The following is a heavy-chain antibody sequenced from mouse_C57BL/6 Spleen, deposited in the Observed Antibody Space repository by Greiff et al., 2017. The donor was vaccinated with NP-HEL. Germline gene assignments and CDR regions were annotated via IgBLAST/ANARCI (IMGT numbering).Heavy chain of an antibody. J-gene: IGHJ3*01. Sequence: EVQVVESGGGLVKPGGSLKLSCAASGFTFSDYGMHWVRQAPEKGLEWVAYISSGSSTIYYADTVKGRFTISRDNAKNTLFLQMPSLRSEDTAMYYCARPLYYGSSYGFAYWGQGTLVTVSA. D-gene: IGHD1-1*01. CDR3: ARPLYYGSSYGFAY. CDR2: ISSGSSTI. V-gene: IGHV5-17*01. CDR1: GFTFSDYG.